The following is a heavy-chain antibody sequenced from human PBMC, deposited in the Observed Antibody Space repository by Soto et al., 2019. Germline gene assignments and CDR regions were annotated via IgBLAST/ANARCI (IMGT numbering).Heavy chain of an antibody. CDR2: MYNTGST. D-gene: IGHD2-21*02. CDR3: ARDLWGYCGTDCYPLDV. V-gene: IGHV4-59*01. Sequence: SETLSLTCIVSGGSISGYYWSWIRQPPGKGLEWIGYMYNTGSTVYNPSFKSRVTISVDTSKNQFSLKLNSVTAADTAVYYCARDLWGYCGTDCYPLDVWGQGTTVTVS. J-gene: IGHJ6*02. CDR1: GGSISGYY.